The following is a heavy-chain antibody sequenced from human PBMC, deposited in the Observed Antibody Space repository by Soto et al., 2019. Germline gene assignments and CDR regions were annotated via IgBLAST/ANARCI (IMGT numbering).Heavy chain of an antibody. D-gene: IGHD5-18*01. V-gene: IGHV3-53*02. CDR1: GFTVSSNY. J-gene: IGHJ6*02. CDR3: ARDDVDTWGYYYYGMDV. Sequence: EVQLVETGGGLIQPGGSLRLSCAASGFTVSSNYMSWVRQAPGKGLEWVSVIYSGGSTYYADSVKGRFTISRDNSKNTLYLQMNSLRAEDTAVYYCARDDVDTWGYYYYGMDVWGQGTTVTVSS. CDR2: IYSGGST.